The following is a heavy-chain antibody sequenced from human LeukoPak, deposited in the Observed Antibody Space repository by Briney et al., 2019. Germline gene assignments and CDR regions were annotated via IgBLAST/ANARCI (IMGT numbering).Heavy chain of an antibody. D-gene: IGHD3-10*01. Sequence: PSETLSLTCTVSGYSISSGYYWGWIRQPPGKGLEWIGSIYYSGSTYYNSSFKSRVTISVDMSKNQFSLKLISVTAADTAIYYCARQPLRLDYYDSKSFYIQVRAYFDFWGQGTLVTVSS. CDR2: IYYSGST. CDR3: ARQPLRLDYYDSKSFYIQVRAYFDF. V-gene: IGHV4-38-2*02. CDR1: GYSISSGYY. J-gene: IGHJ4*02.